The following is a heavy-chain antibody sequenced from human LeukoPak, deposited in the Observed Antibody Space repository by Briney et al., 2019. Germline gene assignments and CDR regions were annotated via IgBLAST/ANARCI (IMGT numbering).Heavy chain of an antibody. CDR3: PRDRDVPAIGMDV. CDR2: ISSSSSYM. Sequence: GGSLRLSCAASGFTFSSYTMNWVRQAPGKGLEWVSSISSSSSYMYYADSVKGRFTISRDNAKNSLYLQMNSLRAEDTAVYYCPRDRDVPAIGMDVWGQGTTVTVSS. CDR1: GFTFSSYT. V-gene: IGHV3-21*06. J-gene: IGHJ6*02.